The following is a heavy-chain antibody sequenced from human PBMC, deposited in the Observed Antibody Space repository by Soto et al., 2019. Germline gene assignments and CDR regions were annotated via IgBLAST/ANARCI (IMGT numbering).Heavy chain of an antibody. Sequence: EVQLLESGGGLVQPGGSLRVSCVVSGFTFRSNAMNWIRQAPGKGLEWVSTISGSGASTYYADSVKGRFTISRDNSKNTLYLQLNSLRAEDTAVYYCATGGGYTSVHYFDYWGPGTLVTVSS. J-gene: IGHJ4*02. CDR3: ATGGGYTSVHYFDY. CDR2: ISGSGAST. D-gene: IGHD1-1*01. CDR1: GFTFRSNA. V-gene: IGHV3-23*01.